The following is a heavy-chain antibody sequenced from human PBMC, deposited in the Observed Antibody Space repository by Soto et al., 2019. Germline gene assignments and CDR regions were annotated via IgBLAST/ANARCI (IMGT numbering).Heavy chain of an antibody. D-gene: IGHD1-1*01. V-gene: IGHV3-15*01. CDR1: RFMFSSAW. CDR2: IKAKIDGETT. J-gene: IGHJ4*02. CDR3: VEGWNDF. Sequence: EVYLVESGGDLVEPGGSLSLSCEASRFMFSSAWMSWVRQAPGKGLEWVGRIKAKIDGETTDYAEFVQGRFIISRDDSQNTVFLEMNSLKTEDTAVYFCVEGWNDFWGQGTLVTVSS.